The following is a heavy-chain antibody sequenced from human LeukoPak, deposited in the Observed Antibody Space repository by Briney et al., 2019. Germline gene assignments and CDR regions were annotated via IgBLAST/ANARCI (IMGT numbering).Heavy chain of an antibody. CDR2: ISGSGGST. J-gene: IGHJ6*04. D-gene: IGHD2-15*01. Sequence: GGSLRLSCAASGFTFSSYAMSWVRQAPGKGLEWVSAISGSGGSTYYADSVKGRFTISRDNSKNTLYLQMNSLRAEDTAVYYCARDFGLRCSGGTCYSVYYYGMDVWGKGTTVTVSS. CDR1: GFTFSSYA. V-gene: IGHV3-23*01. CDR3: ARDFGLRCSGGTCYSVYYYGMDV.